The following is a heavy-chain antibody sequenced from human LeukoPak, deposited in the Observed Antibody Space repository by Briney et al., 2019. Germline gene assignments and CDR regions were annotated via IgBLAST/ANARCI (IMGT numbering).Heavy chain of an antibody. CDR3: AKDRSCINDVCQADFGY. D-gene: IGHD2-8*01. CDR2: ISGSGGST. Sequence: PGGSLRLSCAASGFIFISYAMSWVRQAPGKGLEWVSTISGSGGSTYYADSVKGRFTISRDNSKNTVYLQMNSLRAEDTAVYYCAKDRSCINDVCQADFGYWGQGTLVTVSS. CDR1: GFIFISYA. J-gene: IGHJ4*02. V-gene: IGHV3-23*01.